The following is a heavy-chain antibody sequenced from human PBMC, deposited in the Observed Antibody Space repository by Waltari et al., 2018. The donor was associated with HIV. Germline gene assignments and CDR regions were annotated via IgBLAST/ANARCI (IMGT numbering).Heavy chain of an antibody. CDR3: ARTYRNNDYCGMDV. CDR2: ISSSSSYI. V-gene: IGHV3-21*01. J-gene: IGHJ6*02. Sequence: EVQLVESGGGLVTPGGSLTFSCAASGFPFSSFRWDWVRQGPGKGLEWVSSISSSSSYIYYADSVKGRFTISRDNAKNSLYLQMNSLRAEDTAVYYCARTYRNNDYCGMDVWGQGTTVTVSS. CDR1: GFPFSSFR. D-gene: IGHD4-4*01.